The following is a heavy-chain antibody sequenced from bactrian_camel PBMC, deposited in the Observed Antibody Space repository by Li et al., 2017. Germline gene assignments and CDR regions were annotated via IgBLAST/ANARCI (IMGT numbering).Heavy chain of an antibody. CDR3: AAGWVNRNVLSKHEYDY. Sequence: HVQLVESGGGSVQAGGSLRLSCGASGHTYSSNCMAWFRQAPGKEREGVASILSGGKGEYYADSVKGRFAISRDGAKNTVYQQMNSLKPEDTAMYYCAAGWVNRNVLSKHEYDYWGQGTQVTVS. J-gene: IGHJ4*01. CDR1: GHTYSSNC. D-gene: IGHD3*01. CDR2: ILSGGKGE. V-gene: IGHV3-3*01.